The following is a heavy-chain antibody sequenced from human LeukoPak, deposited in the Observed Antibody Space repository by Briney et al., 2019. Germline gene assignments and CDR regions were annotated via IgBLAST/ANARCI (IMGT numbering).Heavy chain of an antibody. J-gene: IGHJ5*02. Sequence: SETLSLTCAVYGGSFSGYYWSWIRQPPGKGLEWIGEINHSGSTNYNPSLKSRVTISVDTSKNQFSLKLSSVTAADTAVYYCARGIRVIAAAKRKGFDPWGQGTLVTVSS. CDR2: INHSGST. CDR3: ARGIRVIAAAKRKGFDP. CDR1: GGSFSGYY. V-gene: IGHV4-34*01. D-gene: IGHD6-13*01.